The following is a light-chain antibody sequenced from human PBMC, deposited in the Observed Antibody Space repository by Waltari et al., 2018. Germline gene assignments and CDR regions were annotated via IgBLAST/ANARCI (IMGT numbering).Light chain of an antibody. J-gene: IGKJ5*01. CDR1: RSVFYGPNNKKY. V-gene: IGKV4-1*01. CDR3: QQYYTTPS. Sequence: DIVMTQSPDSLAVSLGERATINCKSSRSVFYGPNNKKYLAWYQQKPVQPPKLLIHWASTRESVVPDRFSGSGSGTDYTLTISSLEAEDVAVYYCQQYYTTPSFGQGTRLEIK. CDR2: WAS.